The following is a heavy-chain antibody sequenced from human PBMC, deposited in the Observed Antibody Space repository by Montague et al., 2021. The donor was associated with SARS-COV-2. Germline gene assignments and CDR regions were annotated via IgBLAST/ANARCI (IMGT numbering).Heavy chain of an antibody. D-gene: IGHD3-10*01. CDR1: GTSFSGYY. J-gene: IGHJ6*03. V-gene: IGHV4-34*01. CDR2: INHGGST. CDR3: ARLRDGVVPSPILGVGPYYSYYYMDV. Sequence: SETLSLTCAVHGTSFSGYYWNWIRQPPGKGLEWIGEINHGGSTKYSPSLKSRLTISADTSKNQFSLKLTSVAAADTAVYYCARLRDGVVPSPILGVGPYYSYYYMDVWGRGNTVTGSS.